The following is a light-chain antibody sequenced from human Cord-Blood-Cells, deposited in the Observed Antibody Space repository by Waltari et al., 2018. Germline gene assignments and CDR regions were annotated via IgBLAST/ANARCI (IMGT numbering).Light chain of an antibody. CDR2: EVS. V-gene: IGLV2-8*01. Sequence: QSALTQPPSASGSPGPSVTIPCTGTSRDVGGYNYVSWYQQHPGKAPKLMIYEVSKRPSGVPDRFSGSKSGNTASLTVSGLQAEDEADYYCSSYAGSNNFVVFGGGTKLTVL. CDR1: SRDVGGYNY. J-gene: IGLJ2*01. CDR3: SSYAGSNNFVV.